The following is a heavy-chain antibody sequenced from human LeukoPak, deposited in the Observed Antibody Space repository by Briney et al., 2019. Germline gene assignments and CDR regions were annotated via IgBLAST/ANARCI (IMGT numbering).Heavy chain of an antibody. V-gene: IGHV3-23*01. CDR3: AKGPVTLLWFGEPNWFDP. D-gene: IGHD3-10*01. J-gene: IGHJ5*02. CDR2: ISGSGGST. Sequence: PGGSLRLSCAASGFTFSSYAMSWVRQAPGKGLEWVSAISGSGGSTYYADSVKGRFTISRDNSKNTLYLQVNSLRAEDTAVYYCAKGPVTLLWFGEPNWFDPWGQGTLVTVSS. CDR1: GFTFSSYA.